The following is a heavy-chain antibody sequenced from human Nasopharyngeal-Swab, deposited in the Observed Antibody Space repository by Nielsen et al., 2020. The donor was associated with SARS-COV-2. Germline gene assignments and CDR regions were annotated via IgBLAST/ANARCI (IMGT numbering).Heavy chain of an antibody. CDR1: GFIFSGSA. J-gene: IGHJ4*02. V-gene: IGHV3-73*01. CDR2: IGDKDHNYAT. CDR3: TTDYYFDY. Sequence: GGSLRLSCAASGFIFSGSAMHWVRQASGKGLEWVGRIGDKDHNYATTYGAAVKGRSTISRDDSKNTAFLQMDSLKTEDTALYYCTTDYYFDYWGQGTLVTVSS.